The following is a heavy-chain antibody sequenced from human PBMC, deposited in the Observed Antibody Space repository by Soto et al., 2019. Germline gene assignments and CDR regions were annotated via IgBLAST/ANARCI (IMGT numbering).Heavy chain of an antibody. J-gene: IGHJ3*02. CDR3: ARDVMGGAFDI. CDR1: GGSISSYY. V-gene: IGHV4-59*01. CDR2: IYYSGST. D-gene: IGHD3-16*01. Sequence: QVQLQESGPGLVKPSETLSLTCTVSGGSISSYYWSWIRQPPGKGLEWIGYIYYSGSTNYNPSLKSRVTISVDTSKNQFSLKLSSVTAADTAVYYCARDVMGGAFDIWGQGTMVTVSS.